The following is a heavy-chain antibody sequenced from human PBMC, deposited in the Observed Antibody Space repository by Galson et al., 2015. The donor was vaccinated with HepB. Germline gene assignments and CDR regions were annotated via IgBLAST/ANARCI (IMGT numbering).Heavy chain of an antibody. J-gene: IGHJ4*02. CDR3: AKEAPRWFDY. CDR2: ISTSGGST. V-gene: IGHV3-23*01. CDR1: GFTFSRYA. Sequence: SLRLSCAASGFTFSRYAMSWVRQAPGKGLEWVSAISTSGGSTYYADSVKGRFTISRDNSQNTLFLQMNGLRAEDTAVYYCAKEAPRWFDYWGQGTLVTVSS. D-gene: IGHD5-24*01.